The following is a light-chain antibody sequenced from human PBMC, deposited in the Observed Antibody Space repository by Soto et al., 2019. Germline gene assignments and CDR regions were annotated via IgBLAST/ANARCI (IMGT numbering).Light chain of an antibody. Sequence: DILMTQSPSSLSSSVGDRVTITCQASQDISNYLNWYQQKPGKAPKLLIYDASNLETGVPSRFSGSGSGTDFTFTITSRQPEDIAIYYYQRYDNSPLTFGGGTKVEIK. CDR3: QRYDNSPLT. CDR2: DAS. CDR1: QDISNY. V-gene: IGKV1-33*01. J-gene: IGKJ4*01.